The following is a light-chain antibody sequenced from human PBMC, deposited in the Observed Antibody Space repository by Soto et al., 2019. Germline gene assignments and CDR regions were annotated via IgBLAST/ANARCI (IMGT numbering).Light chain of an antibody. CDR2: DVS. J-gene: IGLJ2*01. V-gene: IGLV2-14*01. CDR3: SSYTSSSTSVV. CDR1: SSDVGGYNY. Sequence: QSVLTQPASVSGSPGQSITISCTGTSSDVGGYNYVSWYQQHPGKAPKLMIYDVSNRPSGVSNRFSGSKSGNTASLTISGLQAEDEADYYCSSYTSSSTSVVFGGGNKVTVL.